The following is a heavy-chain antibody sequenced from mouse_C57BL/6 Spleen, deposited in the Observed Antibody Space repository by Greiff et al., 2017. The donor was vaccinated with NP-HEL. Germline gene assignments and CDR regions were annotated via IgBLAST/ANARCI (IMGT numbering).Heavy chain of an antibody. D-gene: IGHD4-1*01. CDR2: ISSGSSTI. CDR3: ASQEGKLGPEDYAMDY. V-gene: IGHV5-17*01. J-gene: IGHJ4*01. CDR1: GFTFSDYG. Sequence: EVQVVESGGGLVKPGGSLKLSCAASGFTFSDYGMHWVRQAPEKGLEWVAYISSGSSTIYYADTVKGRFTISRDNAKNTLFLQMTSLRSEDTAMYYCASQEGKLGPEDYAMDYWGQGTSVTVSS.